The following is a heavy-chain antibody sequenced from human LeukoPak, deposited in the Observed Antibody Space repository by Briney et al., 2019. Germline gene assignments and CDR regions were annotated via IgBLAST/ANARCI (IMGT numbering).Heavy chain of an antibody. CDR2: ISYDGSNK. CDR1: GFTFSSYG. CDR3: ARGLLRYSGYDYGFDY. V-gene: IGHV3-30*03. J-gene: IGHJ4*02. Sequence: GGSLRLSCAASGFTFSSYGMHWVRQAPGKGLEWVAVISYDGSNKYYADSVKGRFTISRDNSKNTLYLQMNSLRAEDTVVYYCARGLLRYSGYDYGFDYWGQGTLVTVSS. D-gene: IGHD5-12*01.